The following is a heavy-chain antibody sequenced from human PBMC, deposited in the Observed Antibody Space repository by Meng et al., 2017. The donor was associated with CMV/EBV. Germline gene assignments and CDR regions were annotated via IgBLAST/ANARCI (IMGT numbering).Heavy chain of an antibody. CDR1: GFTFSSYW. Sequence: GGSLRLSCAASGFTFSSYWMHWVRQAPGKGLVWVSRINSNGSSTSYADSVKGRFTISRDNAKNTLYLQMNSLRAEDTAVYYCARDPRYDYVWGSYHPHHHYYYYGMDVWGQGTTVTVSS. CDR2: INSNGSST. CDR3: ARDPRYDYVWGSYHPHHHYYYYGMDV. V-gene: IGHV3-74*01. J-gene: IGHJ6*02. D-gene: IGHD3-16*02.